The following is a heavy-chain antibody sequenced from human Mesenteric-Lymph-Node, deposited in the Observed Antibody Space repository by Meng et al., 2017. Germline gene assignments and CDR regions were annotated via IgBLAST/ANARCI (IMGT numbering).Heavy chain of an antibody. CDR2: FDPEDGET. CDR1: GYTLTELS. D-gene: IGHD3-10*01. CDR3: ARGSSVLLWFGDLDY. Sequence: ASVKVSCKVSGYTLTELSMHWVRQAPGKGLEWMGGFDPEDGETIYAQKFQGRVTMTEDTSTDTAYMELRSLRSDDTAVYYCARGSSVLLWFGDLDYWGQGTLVTVSS. J-gene: IGHJ4*02. V-gene: IGHV1-24*01.